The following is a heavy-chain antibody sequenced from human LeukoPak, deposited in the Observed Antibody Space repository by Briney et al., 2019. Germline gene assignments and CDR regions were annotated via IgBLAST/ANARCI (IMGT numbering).Heavy chain of an antibody. CDR1: GFTFSSYA. Sequence: GGSLRLSCAASGFTFSSYAMSWVRQAPGKGLEWVSAISGSGGSTYYADSVKGRFTISRDNSKNTLYLQMNSLRAEDTAIYYCAKGAYDYIEIGYFDSWGQGTLVTVSS. CDR3: AKGAYDYIEIGYFDS. V-gene: IGHV3-23*01. D-gene: IGHD5-12*01. J-gene: IGHJ4*02. CDR2: ISGSGGST.